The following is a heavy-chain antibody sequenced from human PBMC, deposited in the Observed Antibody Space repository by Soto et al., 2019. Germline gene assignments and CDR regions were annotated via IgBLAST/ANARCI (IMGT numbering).Heavy chain of an antibody. CDR2: INPSGGST. J-gene: IGHJ6*02. CDR3: ASGITIFGVVNYYYYYGMDV. V-gene: IGHV1-46*03. D-gene: IGHD3-3*01. Sequence: ASVKVSCKASGYTFTSYYMHWVRQAPGQGLEWMGIINPSGGSTSYAQKFQGRVTMTRDTSTSTVYMELSSLRSEDTAMYYCASGITIFGVVNYYYYYGMDVWGQGTTVTVSS. CDR1: GYTFTSYY.